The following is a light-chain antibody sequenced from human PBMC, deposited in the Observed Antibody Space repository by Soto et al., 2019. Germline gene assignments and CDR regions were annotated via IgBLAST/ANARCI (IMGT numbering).Light chain of an antibody. CDR2: GAS. Sequence: EIVLTQSPGTLSLSPGERATLSCRASQSVSSSYLAWYQQKQGQAPRLPIYGASSRATGIPDRFSGSGSGTDFTLTISRLEPEDFAVYYCQQYGSSPRTFGQGTKVDIK. CDR3: QQYGSSPRT. J-gene: IGKJ1*01. CDR1: QSVSSSY. V-gene: IGKV3-20*01.